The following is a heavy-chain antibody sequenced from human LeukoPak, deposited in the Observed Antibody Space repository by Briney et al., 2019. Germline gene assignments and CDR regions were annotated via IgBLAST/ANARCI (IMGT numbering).Heavy chain of an antibody. CDR3: ARVTGTTAGDH. CDR2: ISSSTSI. CDR1: GFSFSSYS. J-gene: IGHJ5*02. Sequence: GGSLRLSCAASGFSFSSYSMDWVRQVPGKGLEWVSSISSSTSIYYADSVKGRFTISRDNAKNSLYLQMNSLRAEDTAVYYCARVTGTTAGDHWGQGTLVSVSS. D-gene: IGHD1-20*01. V-gene: IGHV3-21*01.